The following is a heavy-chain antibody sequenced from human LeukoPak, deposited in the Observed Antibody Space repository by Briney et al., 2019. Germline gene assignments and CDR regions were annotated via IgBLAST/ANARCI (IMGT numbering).Heavy chain of an antibody. J-gene: IGHJ4*02. D-gene: IGHD4-17*01. V-gene: IGHV3-7*01. Sequence: GGSLRLSCAASGFTFSSYWMSWVRQAPGKGLEWVANIKQDGSEKYYVDSVKGRFTISRDNPKKSLYLQMNTLRADDTAVYYCATGGVTTVTTWGQGTLVTVSS. CDR3: ATGGVTTVTT. CDR1: GFTFSSYW. CDR2: IKQDGSEK.